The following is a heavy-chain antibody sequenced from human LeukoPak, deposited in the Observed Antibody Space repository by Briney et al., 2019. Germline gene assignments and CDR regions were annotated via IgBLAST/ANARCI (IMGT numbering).Heavy chain of an antibody. D-gene: IGHD3-22*01. CDR1: GYTFTGYY. Sequence: ASVKVSCKASGYTFTGYYMHWVRQAPGQGLEWMGWINPNSGGTNYAQKFQGRVTMTRDTSISTAYMELRSLRSDDTAVYYCAGGFDYDSSGYYPDYWGQGALVTVSS. CDR2: INPNSGGT. V-gene: IGHV1-2*02. J-gene: IGHJ4*02. CDR3: AGGFDYDSSGYYPDY.